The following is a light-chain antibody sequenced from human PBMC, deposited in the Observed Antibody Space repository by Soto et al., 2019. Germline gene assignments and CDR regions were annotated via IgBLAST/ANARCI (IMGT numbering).Light chain of an antibody. CDR1: SDDVGGYDF. CDR2: DVS. Sequence: QSVLTQPASVSGSPGQAITISCTGTSDDVGGYDFVSWYQQYAGKAPKLMIYDVSHRPSGASNRFSGSKSGNTASLTISGLQPEDEAEYYCCSYTRSNTLPYVFGTGTKLTVL. CDR3: CSYTRSNTLPYV. J-gene: IGLJ1*01. V-gene: IGLV2-14*03.